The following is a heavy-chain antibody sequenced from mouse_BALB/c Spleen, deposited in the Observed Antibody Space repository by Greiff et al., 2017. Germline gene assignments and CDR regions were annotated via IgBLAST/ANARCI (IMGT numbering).Heavy chain of an antibody. J-gene: IGHJ4*01. CDR3: ARGGNYYGSSSYAMDY. V-gene: IGHV5-6-5*01. CDR2: ISSGGST. CDR1: GFTFSSYA. D-gene: IGHD1-1*01. Sequence: DVMLVESGGGLVKPGGSLKLSCAASGFTFSSYAMSWVRQTPEKRLEWVASISSGGSTYYPDSVKGRFTISRDNARNILYLQMSSLRSEDTAMYYCARGGNYYGSSSYAMDYWGQGTSVTVSS.